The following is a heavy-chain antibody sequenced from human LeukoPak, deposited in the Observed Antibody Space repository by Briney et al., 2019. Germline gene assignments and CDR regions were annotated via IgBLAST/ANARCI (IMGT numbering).Heavy chain of an antibody. D-gene: IGHD1-14*01. J-gene: IGHJ4*02. CDR3: ARGQPDFDV. CDR2: IYTTGST. V-gene: IGHV4-61*02. Sequence: TPSHSCTLSGGSLSMGSFSCTWIRQPAGKGLEWIGRIYTTGSTNYSPSLKSRVTISVDPSKNQFSRKLIAMTAADTAVYYCARGQPDFDVRGPGNLGNGSS. CDR1: GGSLSMGSFS.